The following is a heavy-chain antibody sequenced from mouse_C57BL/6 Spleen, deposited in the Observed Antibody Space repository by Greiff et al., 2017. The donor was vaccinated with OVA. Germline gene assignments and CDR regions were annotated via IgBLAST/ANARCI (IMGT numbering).Heavy chain of an antibody. V-gene: IGHV5-9-1*02. J-gene: IGHJ2*01. CDR1: GFTFSSYA. CDR3: TRGGYYGSFDY. Sequence: EVKLVESGEGLVKPGGSLKLSCAASGFTFSSYAMSWVRQTPEKRLEWVAYISSGGDYIYYADTVKGRFTISRDNARNTLYLQMSSLKSEDTAMYYGTRGGYYGSFDYWGQGTTLTVSS. CDR2: ISSGGDYI. D-gene: IGHD1-2*01.